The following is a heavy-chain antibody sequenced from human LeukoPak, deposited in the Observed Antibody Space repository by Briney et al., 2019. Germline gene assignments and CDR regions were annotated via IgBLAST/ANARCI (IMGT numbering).Heavy chain of an antibody. D-gene: IGHD3-10*01. CDR1: RLTFSSCW. Sequence: PGGSLRLSCAASRLTFSSCWMHWVRQAPGKGLVWVSRISSDGSSTTYADSVKGRFTISRDNAKNTLYLQMNSLRAEDTAVYYCARDGYGSGPDIDYWGQGTLVTVSS. V-gene: IGHV3-74*01. J-gene: IGHJ4*02. CDR2: ISSDGSST. CDR3: ARDGYGSGPDIDY.